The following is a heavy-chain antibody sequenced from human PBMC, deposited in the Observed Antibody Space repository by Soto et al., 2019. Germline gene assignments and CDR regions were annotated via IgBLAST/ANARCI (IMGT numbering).Heavy chain of an antibody. V-gene: IGHV4-31*03. Sequence: SETLSLTCTVSGGSISSGGYYWSWIRQHPGKGLEWIGYIYYSGSTYYNPSLKSRVTISVDTSKNQFSLKLSSVTAADTAVYYCARDLITGTIGGPFGMDVLRQGTTVTVS. CDR2: IYYSGST. J-gene: IGHJ6*02. CDR1: GGSISSGGYY. D-gene: IGHD1-7*01. CDR3: ARDLITGTIGGPFGMDV.